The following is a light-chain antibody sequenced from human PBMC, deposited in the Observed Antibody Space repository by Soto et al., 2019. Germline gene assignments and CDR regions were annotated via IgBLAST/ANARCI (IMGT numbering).Light chain of an antibody. CDR3: HQYYDWPLT. CDR1: ESVSTN. V-gene: IGKV3-15*01. J-gene: IGKJ4*01. Sequence: EIVITQSPSTLSVSPGERVTLSCRASESVSTNLAWYQQKPGQPPRLLFHSASTRATDVPVRFSGSGSGTDFTLTIYSLQSEDFAVFYCHQYYDWPLTFGGGTKVDI. CDR2: SAS.